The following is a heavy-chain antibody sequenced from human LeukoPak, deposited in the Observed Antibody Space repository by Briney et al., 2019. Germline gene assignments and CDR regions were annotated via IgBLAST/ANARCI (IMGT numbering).Heavy chain of an antibody. V-gene: IGHV4-59*01. D-gene: IGHD5-12*01. CDR1: GGSINGYY. CDR3: ARSGGRGGSV. Sequence: KPSETLSLTCTVSGGSINGYYWSWIRQPPGKGLEWIGYIYYSGSTKYNPSLKSRDTKSLDTSKNQFSLRLSSVTAADTAGYYCARSGGRGGSVWGQGTLVTVSS. J-gene: IGHJ4*02. CDR2: IYYSGST.